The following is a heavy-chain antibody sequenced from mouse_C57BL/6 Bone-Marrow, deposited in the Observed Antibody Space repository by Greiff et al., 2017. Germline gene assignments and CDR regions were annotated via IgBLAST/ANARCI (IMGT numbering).Heavy chain of an antibody. CDR1: GYAFTSSG. J-gene: IGHJ2*01. Sequence: VQLQQSGAELARPGASVKLSCKASGYAFTSSGMSWVKQRPGQGLAWIGRIYPGDGNTYYNGKFKGKATLTADKSSSTAYMGLRSLTSEDSAVYGGASSNWDGFYYVDYWGQGTTLTVSS. V-gene: IGHV1-81*01. D-gene: IGHD4-1*01. CDR2: IYPGDGNT. CDR3: ASSNWDGFYYVDY.